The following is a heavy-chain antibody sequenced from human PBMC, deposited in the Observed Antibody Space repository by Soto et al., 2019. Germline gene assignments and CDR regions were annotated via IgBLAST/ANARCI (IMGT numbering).Heavy chain of an antibody. CDR2: IYGSGRGI. D-gene: IGHD2-21*01. V-gene: IGHV3-23*05. CDR1: GLPHSNFA. Sequence: PGGSLRLSCTASGLPHSNFAMMWVRQAPGKGLECVSGIYGSGRGIEYADSVEGRFTISRDNSKNTVYLEMTDLRADDTAIYYCAKDAVYNDGLWLMDHWGQGXQVTVYS. CDR3: AKDAVYNDGLWLMDH. J-gene: IGHJ4*02.